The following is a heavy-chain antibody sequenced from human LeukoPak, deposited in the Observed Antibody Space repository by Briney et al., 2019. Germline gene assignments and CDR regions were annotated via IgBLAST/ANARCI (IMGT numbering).Heavy chain of an antibody. V-gene: IGHV3-74*01. D-gene: IGHD1-26*01. CDR1: GFSFSVYW. J-gene: IGHJ4*02. CDR2: IKTDGSIT. Sequence: QPGGSLRLSCAASGFSFSVYWMHWVRQAPGKGPVRVSRIKTDGSITDYADFVKGRFTISRDNAKNTLYLQMNSLRAEDTAVYYCARDHEVGAIDYWGQGTLVTVSS. CDR3: ARDHEVGAIDY.